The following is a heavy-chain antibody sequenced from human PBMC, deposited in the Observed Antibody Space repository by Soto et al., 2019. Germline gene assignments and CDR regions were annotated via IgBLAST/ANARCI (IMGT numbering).Heavy chain of an antibody. D-gene: IGHD3-22*01. J-gene: IGHJ3*02. CDR3: ARGGPYYYDSSDWGAFHI. CDR1: GFTFSTYA. Sequence: QVQLVESGGGVVQPGRSLRLSCAASGFTFSTYAMHWVRQAPGTGLDWVAVISYDGSNKYYADSVTGRFTISRDNSKNTLYLQMNSLRAEDTTVYYCARGGPYYYDSSDWGAFHIWGQGTMVTVSS. V-gene: IGHV3-30-3*01. CDR2: ISYDGSNK.